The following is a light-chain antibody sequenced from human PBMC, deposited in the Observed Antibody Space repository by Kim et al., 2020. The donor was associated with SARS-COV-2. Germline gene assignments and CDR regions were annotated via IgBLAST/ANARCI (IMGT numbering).Light chain of an antibody. V-gene: IGLV3-1*01. J-gene: IGLJ2*01. CDR2: QND. CDR3: QAWDSTTVV. CDR1: TWRDYY. Sequence: SPGQTAGSTCAGKTWRDYYVSRYQQRPGQSPVWVIYQNDERPSGIPGRFSGSKTGNTATLTISGTQAMDEADYYCQAWDSTTVVFGGGTQLTVL.